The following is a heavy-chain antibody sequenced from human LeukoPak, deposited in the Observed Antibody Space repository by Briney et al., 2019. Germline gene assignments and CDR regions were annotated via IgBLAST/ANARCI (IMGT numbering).Heavy chain of an antibody. Sequence: PGRSLRLSCATSGFTFDDYAMYWVRQDPGKGLEWVSGISWNSGSIVYADSVKGRFTISRDNAKNSLYLQMNSLRVEDTALYYCARGNLDLRAFDIWGRGTMVTVSS. CDR2: ISWNSGSI. D-gene: IGHD3-3*01. CDR3: ARGNLDLRAFDI. J-gene: IGHJ3*02. V-gene: IGHV3-9*01. CDR1: GFTFDDYA.